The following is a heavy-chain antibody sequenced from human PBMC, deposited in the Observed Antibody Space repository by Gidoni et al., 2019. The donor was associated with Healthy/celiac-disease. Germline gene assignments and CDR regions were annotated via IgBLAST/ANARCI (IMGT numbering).Heavy chain of an antibody. J-gene: IGHJ5*02. D-gene: IGHD2-15*01. CDR3: ATDNLYCSGGSCYHNWFDP. V-gene: IGHV1-24*01. CDR2: FDPEDGET. CDR1: GYTLTELS. Sequence: QVQLVQSGAEVKKPGASVKVSCKVSGYTLTELSMHWVRQAPGQGLEWMGGFDPEDGETIYAQKCQGRVTMTEDTSTDTAYMELSSLRSEDTAVYYCATDNLYCSGGSCYHNWFDPWGQGTLVTVSS.